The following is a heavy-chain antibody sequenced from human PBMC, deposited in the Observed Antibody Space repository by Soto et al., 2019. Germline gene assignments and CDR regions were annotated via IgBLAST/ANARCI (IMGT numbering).Heavy chain of an antibody. Sequence: QVQLVESGGGVVQPGRSLRLSCAASGFTFSSYAMHWVRQAPGKGLEWVAVISDDGSNKYYADSVKGRFTISRDNSKNTLYLQMNSLRAEDKAVYYCARGENSSGWYGGAFDIWGQGTMVTVSS. CDR1: GFTFSSYA. D-gene: IGHD6-19*01. V-gene: IGHV3-30-3*01. CDR3: ARGENSSGWYGGAFDI. J-gene: IGHJ3*02. CDR2: ISDDGSNK.